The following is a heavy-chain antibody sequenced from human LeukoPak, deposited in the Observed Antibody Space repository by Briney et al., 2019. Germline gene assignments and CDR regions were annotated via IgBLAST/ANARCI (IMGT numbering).Heavy chain of an antibody. CDR2: IKQDGSEK. Sequence: GGSLRLSCAASGFTFSSYWMSWVRQAPGKGLEWVANIKQDGSEKYYVDSVKGRFTISRDNAKNSLYLQMNSLRAEDTAVYYCARLPPYSSGWYDFWGQGTLVSVSS. D-gene: IGHD6-19*01. J-gene: IGHJ4*02. V-gene: IGHV3-7*01. CDR1: GFTFSSYW. CDR3: ARLPPYSSGWYDF.